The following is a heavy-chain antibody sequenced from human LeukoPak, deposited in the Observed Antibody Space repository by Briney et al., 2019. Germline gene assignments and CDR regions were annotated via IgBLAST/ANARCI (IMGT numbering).Heavy chain of an antibody. V-gene: IGHV1-2*02. CDR1: GYTFTGYY. J-gene: IGHJ4*02. D-gene: IGHD6-19*01. CDR2: INPNSGGT. Sequence: ASVKVSCKASGYTFTGYYMHWVRQAPGQGLEWMGWINPNSGGTNYAQKFQGRVTMTRDTSISTAYMELSRLRSDDTAVYYCARVSPLYVQWLVRSYFDYWGQGTLVTVSS. CDR3: ARVSPLYVQWLVRSYFDY.